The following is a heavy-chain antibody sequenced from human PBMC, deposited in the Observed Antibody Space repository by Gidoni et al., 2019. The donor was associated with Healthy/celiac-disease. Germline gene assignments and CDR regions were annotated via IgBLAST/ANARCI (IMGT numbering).Heavy chain of an antibody. CDR2: IYWDDDK. CDR1: GFSLSTSGVG. V-gene: IGHV2-5*02. CDR3: AHRSHPVFSLDY. J-gene: IGHJ4*02. Sequence: QITLKESGPTLVKPTQTLTLTCTFSGFSLSTSGVGVGWIRQHPGKALEWLALIYWDDDKRYSPSLKSRLTITKDTSKNQVVLTMTNMDPVDTATYYCAHRSHPVFSLDYWGQGTLVTVSS.